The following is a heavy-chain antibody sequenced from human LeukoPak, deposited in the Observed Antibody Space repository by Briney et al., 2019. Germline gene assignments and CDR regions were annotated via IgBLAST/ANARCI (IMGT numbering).Heavy chain of an antibody. CDR1: GFSFSSYA. J-gene: IGHJ5*02. CDR3: AKGGSATITTGGFDP. D-gene: IGHD4-11*01. V-gene: IGHV3-23*01. Sequence: GGSLRLSCAASGFSFSSYAMSWVRQAPGKGLEWVSGISGSGDITYYADSVKGRFAISRDNSKNTLYLQVNSLRAEDTAIYYCAKGGSATITTGGFDPWGQGTLVTVSS. CDR2: ISGSGDIT.